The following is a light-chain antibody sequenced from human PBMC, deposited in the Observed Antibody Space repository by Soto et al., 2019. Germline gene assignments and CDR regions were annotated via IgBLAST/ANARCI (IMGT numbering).Light chain of an antibody. CDR3: QQYKNWPPET. Sequence: ERVLKHSLGTLSLSPSEGAALSSRASQSLSSSYLAWYQQKPSQSPSLFIYEVSKTATRIPARFSRSASGTDFTLTISSLAPEESAADYCQQYKNWPPETFGHGTKV. CDR1: QSLSSSY. J-gene: IGKJ1*01. CDR2: EVS. V-gene: IGKV3D-20*02.